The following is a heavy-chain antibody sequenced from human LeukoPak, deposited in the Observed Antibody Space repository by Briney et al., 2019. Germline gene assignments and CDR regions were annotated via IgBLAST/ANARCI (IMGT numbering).Heavy chain of an antibody. J-gene: IGHJ3*02. D-gene: IGHD4-17*01. CDR1: GFTFSSYS. CDR2: ISSSSSYI. V-gene: IGHV3-21*01. Sequence: KAGGSLRLSCAASGFTFSSYSMNWVRQAPGKGLEWVSSISSSSSYIYYADSVKGRFTISRDNAKNSLYLQMNSLRAEDTAVYYCAKDPGFRVTTLLYAFDIWGQGTMVTVSS. CDR3: AKDPGFRVTTLLYAFDI.